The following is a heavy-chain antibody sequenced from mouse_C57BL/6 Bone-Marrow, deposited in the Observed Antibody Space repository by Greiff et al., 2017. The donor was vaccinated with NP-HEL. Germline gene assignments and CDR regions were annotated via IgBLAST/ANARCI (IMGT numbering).Heavy chain of an antibody. V-gene: IGHV3-6*01. CDR1: GYSITSGYY. D-gene: IGHD1-1*01. Sequence: EVQLVESGPGLVKPSQSLSLTCSVTGYSITSGYYWNWIRQFPGNKLEWMGYISYDGSNNYNPSLKNRISITRDTSKNQFFLKLNSVTTEDTATYYCARMRYYGSRYYYAMDYWGQGTSVTVSS. CDR3: ARMRYYGSRYYYAMDY. J-gene: IGHJ4*01. CDR2: ISYDGSN.